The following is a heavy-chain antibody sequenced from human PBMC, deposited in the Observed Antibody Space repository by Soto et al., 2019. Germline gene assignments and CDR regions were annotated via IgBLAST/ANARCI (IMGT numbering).Heavy chain of an antibody. CDR2: SSNSGSFT. CDR3: VRSGDNYNLLDY. V-gene: IGHV3-11*06. CDR1: GFTFSDHY. J-gene: IGHJ4*02. Sequence: VGSLRLSCAASGFTFSDHYMSWIRQAPGKGLEWIGYSSNSGSFTRYADSVKGRFSISRDNAKNSLYLQINSLRGDDTAIYYCVRSGDNYNLLDYWGQGTPVTVSS. D-gene: IGHD1-1*01.